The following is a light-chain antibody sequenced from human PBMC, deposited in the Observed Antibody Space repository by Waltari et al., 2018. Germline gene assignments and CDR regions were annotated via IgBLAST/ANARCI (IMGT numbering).Light chain of an antibody. CDR2: DFS. Sequence: QSALTQPASVSGSPGQSITISCTGTSSDVGGYNYVSWYQQHPGKAPKLIIFDFSDRPSGVSNRFAGSKSGNTASLTISWLQAEDEADYYCSSYIGSSTLELFGGGTSLTVL. CDR3: SSYIGSSTLEL. V-gene: IGLV2-14*03. J-gene: IGLJ2*01. CDR1: SSDVGGYNY.